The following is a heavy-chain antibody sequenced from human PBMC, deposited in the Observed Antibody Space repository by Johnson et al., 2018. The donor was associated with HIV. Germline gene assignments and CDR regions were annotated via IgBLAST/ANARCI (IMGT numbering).Heavy chain of an antibody. J-gene: IGHJ3*02. D-gene: IGHD4-17*01. Sequence: QMQLVESGGGVVQPGRSLRLSCAASGFTFSSYGMHWVRQAPGKGLEWVAVISYDGSNKYYADSVKGRFTISRDNSKNTLYLQMNSLRAEDTAVYYCARGGLGDYVVAFDIWGQGTMVTVSS. CDR3: ARGGLGDYVVAFDI. V-gene: IGHV3-30*03. CDR2: ISYDGSNK. CDR1: GFTFSSYG.